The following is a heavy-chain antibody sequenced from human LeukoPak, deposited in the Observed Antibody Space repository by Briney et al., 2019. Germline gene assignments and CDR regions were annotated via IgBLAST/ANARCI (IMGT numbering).Heavy chain of an antibody. V-gene: IGHV4-59*01. CDR2: IYYSGST. J-gene: IGHJ3*02. CDR1: GGSISSYY. CDR3: ARARVPLWSSDAFDI. Sequence: SETLSLTCTVSGGSISSYYWSWIRQTPGKGLEWIGYIYYSGSTNYNPPLKHRVTISVDTSKNQFSPKLSSVTAADTAVYYCARARVPLWSSDAFDIWGQGTMVTVSS. D-gene: IGHD5-18*01.